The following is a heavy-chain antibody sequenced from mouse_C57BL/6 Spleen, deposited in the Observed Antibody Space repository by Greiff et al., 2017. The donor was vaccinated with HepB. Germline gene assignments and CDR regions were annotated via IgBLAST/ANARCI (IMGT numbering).Heavy chain of an antibody. Sequence: VQLVESGAELVKPGASVKISCKASGYAFSSYWMNWVKQRPGKGLEWIGQIYPGDGDTNYNGKFKGKATLTADKSSSTAYMQLSSLTSEDSAVYFCARSYSPWYFDVWGTGTTVTVSS. V-gene: IGHV1-80*01. J-gene: IGHJ1*03. D-gene: IGHD2-12*01. CDR1: GYAFSSYW. CDR2: IYPGDGDT. CDR3: ARSYSPWYFDV.